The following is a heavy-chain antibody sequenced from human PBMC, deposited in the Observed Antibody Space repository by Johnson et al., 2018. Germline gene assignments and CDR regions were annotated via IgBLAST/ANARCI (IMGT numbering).Heavy chain of an antibody. CDR3: ARARSWGIQVYYYYYGMDV. CDR1: GFTFSSYG. D-gene: IGHD3-16*01. J-gene: IGHJ6*02. V-gene: IGHV3-33*01. CDR2: IWYDGSNK. Sequence: VQLVESGGGVVQPGRSLRLSCAASGFTFSSYGMHWVRQAPGKGLEWVAVIWYDGSNKYYADSVKGRFTISRDNSKNTLYLQMNSLRAEDTAVYYCARARSWGIQVYYYYYGMDVWGQGTTVTVAS.